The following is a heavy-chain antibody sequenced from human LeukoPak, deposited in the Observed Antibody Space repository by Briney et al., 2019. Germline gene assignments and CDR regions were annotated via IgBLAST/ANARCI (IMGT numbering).Heavy chain of an antibody. CDR1: GYTFTSYA. CDR3: AREMSSGEKDY. V-gene: IGHV1-3*01. Sequence: ASVKVSCKASGYTFTSYAMHWVRQAPGQRLEWTGWINAGNGNTKYSQKFQGRVTITRDTSASTAYMELSSLRSEDTAVYYCAREMSSGEKDYWGQGTLVTVSS. J-gene: IGHJ4*02. D-gene: IGHD3-22*01. CDR2: INAGNGNT.